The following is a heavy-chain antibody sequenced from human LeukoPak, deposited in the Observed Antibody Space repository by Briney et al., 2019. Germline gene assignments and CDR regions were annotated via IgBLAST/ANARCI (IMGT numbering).Heavy chain of an antibody. V-gene: IGHV1-2*02. CDR1: GYTFTGYY. D-gene: IGHD3-3*01. CDR3: ARAITIFGVALFDY. J-gene: IGHJ4*02. Sequence: ASVKVSCKASGYTFTGYYMHWVRQAPGQGREWMGWIKPNSGGTNYAQKFQGRVTMTRDTSISTAYMELSRLRSDDTAVYYCARAITIFGVALFDYWGQGTLVTVSS. CDR2: IKPNSGGT.